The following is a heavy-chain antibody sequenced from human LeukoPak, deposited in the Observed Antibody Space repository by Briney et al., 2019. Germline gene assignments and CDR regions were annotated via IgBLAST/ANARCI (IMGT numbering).Heavy chain of an antibody. J-gene: IGHJ4*02. V-gene: IGHV4-34*01. CDR1: GGSFSGYY. CDR3: ARNDDYSNYYFDY. D-gene: IGHD4-11*01. CDR2: INHSGST. Sequence: SETPSLTSAVYGGSFSGYYWSWIRQPPGKGLEWIGEINHSGSTNYNPSLKSRVTISVDTSKNQFSLKLSSVTAADTAVYYCARNDDYSNYYFDYWGQGTLVTVSS.